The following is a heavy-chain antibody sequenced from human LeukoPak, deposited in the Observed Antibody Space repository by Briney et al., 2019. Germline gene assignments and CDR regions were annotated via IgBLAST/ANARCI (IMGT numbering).Heavy chain of an antibody. J-gene: IGHJ6*02. CDR3: AKDKSHSSWTSRYYYYALDV. V-gene: IGHV3-9*01. D-gene: IGHD6-19*01. CDR2: ISWKSGII. CDR1: GFTFSSYW. Sequence: GGSLRLSCAASGFTFSSYWMHWVRQAPGKGLEWVSGISWKSGIIGYADSVKGRFTISRDNAKNSLYLQMNSLRPEDTALYYCAKDKSHSSWTSRYYYYALDVWGQGTTVTVSS.